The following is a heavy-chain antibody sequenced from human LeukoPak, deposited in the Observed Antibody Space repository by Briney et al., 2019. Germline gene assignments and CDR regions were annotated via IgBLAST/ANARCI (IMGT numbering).Heavy chain of an antibody. CDR2: IYYSGST. Sequence: SQTLSLTCTVSGGSMSSGGYYWSWIRQHPGKGREWIGYIYYSGSTYYNPSLKSRVPISVDTSKNTFSLELSSVTAADTAVYYCGRHNWGGAFDIWGQGTMVTVSS. D-gene: IGHD3-16*01. CDR1: GGSMSSGGYY. V-gene: IGHV4-31*03. J-gene: IGHJ3*02. CDR3: GRHNWGGAFDI.